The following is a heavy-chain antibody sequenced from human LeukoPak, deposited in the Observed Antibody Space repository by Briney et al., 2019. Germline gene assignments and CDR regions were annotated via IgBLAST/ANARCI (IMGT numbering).Heavy chain of an antibody. J-gene: IGHJ4*02. Sequence: GGSLRLSCAASGFTFSNYWMHWVRQAPGKGLVWVSRINSDGINTSYADSVKGRFTISRDNAKNTLNLQMNSLRAEDTAVYYCAKTPVYSSSWGADYFDYWGQGTLVTVSS. D-gene: IGHD6-13*01. CDR3: AKTPVYSSSWGADYFDY. CDR2: INSDGINT. V-gene: IGHV3-74*01. CDR1: GFTFSNYW.